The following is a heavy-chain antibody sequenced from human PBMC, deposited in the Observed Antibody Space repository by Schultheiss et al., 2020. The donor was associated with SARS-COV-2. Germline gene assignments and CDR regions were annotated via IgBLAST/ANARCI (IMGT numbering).Heavy chain of an antibody. CDR1: GFIFSSYE. D-gene: IGHD2-15*01. V-gene: IGHV3-48*03. J-gene: IGHJ4*02. CDR3: ARGGGHRY. CDR2: ISSSGRTI. Sequence: GGSLRLSCAASGFIFSSYEMNWVRQAPGKGLEWVSYISSSGRTIYYADSVKGRFTISRDNSKNTLFLQMNSLRAEDTAIYFCARGGGHRYWGQGTHVTVSS.